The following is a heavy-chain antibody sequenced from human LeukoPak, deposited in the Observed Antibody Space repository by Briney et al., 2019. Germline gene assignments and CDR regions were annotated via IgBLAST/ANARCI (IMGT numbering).Heavy chain of an antibody. Sequence: PSETLSHTCTVSGGSISSYYWSWIRQPPGKGLEWIGYINYSGSTNYNPSLKSRVTISVDTSKNQFSLKLSSVTAADTAVYYCARGSGSPDYWGQGTMVTVSS. V-gene: IGHV4-59*01. CDR1: GGSISSYY. CDR2: INYSGST. CDR3: ARGSGSPDY. D-gene: IGHD1-26*01. J-gene: IGHJ4*02.